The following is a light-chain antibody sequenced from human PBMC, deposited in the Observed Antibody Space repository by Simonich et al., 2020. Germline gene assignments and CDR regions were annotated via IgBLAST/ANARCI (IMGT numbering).Light chain of an antibody. Sequence: DIVMTQSPDSLAVSLGERATINCKSSQGVLYSSNNKNYLDWYQQKPGQPPKLLIYWASTRESWVQDRFSGSGSVTDFTLTISSLQAEDVAGYYCQQYYSTPYTIGQGTKLEIK. CDR1: QGVLYSSNNKNY. V-gene: IGKV4-1*01. J-gene: IGKJ2*01. CDR3: QQYYSTPYT. CDR2: WAS.